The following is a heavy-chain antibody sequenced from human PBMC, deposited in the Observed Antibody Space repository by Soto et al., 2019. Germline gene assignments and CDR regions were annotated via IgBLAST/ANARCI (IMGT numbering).Heavy chain of an antibody. CDR2: IFYSGST. V-gene: IGHV4-59*01. D-gene: IGHD3-10*02. CDR3: ASMIGDPVLSFDS. Sequence: QVQLQESGPGLVKPSETLSLTCTVSGGSISSYYWSWIRQPPGKGLEWIGFIFYSGSTSYNPSLKSRVTISIDTSEYRFSLKLNSVTAADTAVYYCASMIGDPVLSFDSWGQGTRVAVSS. CDR1: GGSISSYY. J-gene: IGHJ5*01.